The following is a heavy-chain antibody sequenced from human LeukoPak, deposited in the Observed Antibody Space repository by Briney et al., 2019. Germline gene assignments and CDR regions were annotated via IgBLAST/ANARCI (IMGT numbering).Heavy chain of an antibody. CDR1: GYTLTSYD. J-gene: IGHJ6*02. D-gene: IGHD6-13*01. CDR3: ARGSSSSWYRHYYYGMDV. Sequence: ASVKVSCKASGYTLTSYDINWVRQATGQGLEWMGWMNPNSGNTGYAQKFQGRVTMTRNTSISTAYMELSSLRSEDTAVYYCARGSSSSWYRHYYYGMDVWGQGTTVTVSS. CDR2: MNPNSGNT. V-gene: IGHV1-8*01.